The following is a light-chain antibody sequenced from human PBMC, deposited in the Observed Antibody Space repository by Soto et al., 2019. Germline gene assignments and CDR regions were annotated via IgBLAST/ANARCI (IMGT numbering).Light chain of an antibody. CDR1: QGIGNY. CDR2: AAS. J-gene: IGKJ3*01. CDR3: QKYNSGLRT. V-gene: IGKV1-27*01. Sequence: DIQMTQSPSSLSASVGDRVTITCRASQGIGNYLAWYQQKPGKVPKLLIYAASTLQSGVPSRFSGSGSGTDFTLTISSLQPEDVATYYCQKYNSGLRTFGPGTKVDIK.